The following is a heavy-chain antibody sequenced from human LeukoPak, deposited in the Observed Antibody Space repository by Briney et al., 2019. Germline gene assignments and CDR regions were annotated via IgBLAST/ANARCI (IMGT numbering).Heavy chain of an antibody. CDR1: GASISSYY. J-gene: IGHJ3*02. CDR2: IHYSEST. Sequence: PSETLSLTCTVSGASISSYYWSWIRQPPGKGLEWIGYIHYSESTNYNPSLKSRVTISVDTSKDQFSLKLSSVTAADTALYYCARRRVGWYDAFDIWGQGTMVTVSS. CDR3: ARRRVGWYDAFDI. V-gene: IGHV4-59*08. D-gene: IGHD6-19*01.